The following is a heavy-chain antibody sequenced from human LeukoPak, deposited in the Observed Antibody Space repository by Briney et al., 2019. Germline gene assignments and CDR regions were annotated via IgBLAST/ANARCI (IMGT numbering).Heavy chain of an antibody. D-gene: IGHD3-3*01. CDR3: AKPLDFWSGYFNSYFDY. V-gene: IGHV3-23*01. CDR1: GFTFSSYA. CDR2: ISGSGGST. J-gene: IGHJ4*02. Sequence: PGGSLRLSCAASGFTFSSYAMHWVRQAPGKGLEWVSAISGSGGSTYYADSVKGRFTISRDNSKNTLYLQMNSLRAEDTAVYYCAKPLDFWSGYFNSYFDYWGQGTLVTVSS.